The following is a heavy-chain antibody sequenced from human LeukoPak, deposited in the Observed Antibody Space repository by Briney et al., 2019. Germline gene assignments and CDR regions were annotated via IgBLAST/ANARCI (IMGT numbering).Heavy chain of an antibody. V-gene: IGHV4-61*05. CDR2: IYYSGST. CDR3: ASSGGSSWPSRHAFDI. D-gene: IGHD6-13*01. CDR1: GGSISSSSYY. Sequence: SETLSLTCTVSGGSISSSSYYWGWIRQPPGKGLEWIGYIYYSGSTNYNPSLKSRVTISVDTSKNQFSLKLSSVTAADTAVYYCASSGGSSWPSRHAFDIWGQGTMVTVSS. J-gene: IGHJ3*02.